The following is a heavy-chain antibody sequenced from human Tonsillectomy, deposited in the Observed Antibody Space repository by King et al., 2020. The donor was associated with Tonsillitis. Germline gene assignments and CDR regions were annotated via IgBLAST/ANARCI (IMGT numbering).Heavy chain of an antibody. CDR3: AKLRSAAAGILDY. Sequence: VQLVESGGGFVQPGGSLRLSCAASGFTFSSYAMSWVRQAPGKGLEWVSAISWSGCSIYYAGSVKGRFTISRDNSKNTLYLQMNSLRAEDTAVYYCAKLRSAAAGILDYWGQGTLVTVSS. CDR2: ISWSGCSI. D-gene: IGHD6-13*01. V-gene: IGHV3-23*04. J-gene: IGHJ4*02. CDR1: GFTFSSYA.